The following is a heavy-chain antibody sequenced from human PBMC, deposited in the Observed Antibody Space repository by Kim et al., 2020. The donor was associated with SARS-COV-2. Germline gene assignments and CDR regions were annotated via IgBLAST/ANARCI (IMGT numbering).Heavy chain of an antibody. CDR3: AKDSRIAARPSRREYFQH. D-gene: IGHD6-6*01. CDR2: ISGSGGST. J-gene: IGHJ1*01. Sequence: GGSLRLSCAASGFTFSSYAMSWVRQAPGKGLEWVSAISGSGGSTYYADSVKGRFTISRDNSKNTLYLQMNSLRAEDTAVYYCAKDSRIAARPSRREYFQHWGQGTLVTVSS. V-gene: IGHV3-23*01. CDR1: GFTFSSYA.